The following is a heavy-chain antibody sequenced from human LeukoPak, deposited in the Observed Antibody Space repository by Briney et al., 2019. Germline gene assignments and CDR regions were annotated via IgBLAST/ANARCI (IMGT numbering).Heavy chain of an antibody. V-gene: IGHV4-61*01. CDR1: GASVSIGLYY. Sequence: PSETLSLTCTVSGASVSIGLYYWTWIRQPPGKGLEWIGFIYYTGTTNYTPSLKSRVTMSVDTSKNQFSLKLSSVTAADTAVYYCVRGGGYLPDYWGQGTLVTVSS. D-gene: IGHD5-12*01. J-gene: IGHJ4*02. CDR3: VRGGGYLPDY. CDR2: IYYTGTT.